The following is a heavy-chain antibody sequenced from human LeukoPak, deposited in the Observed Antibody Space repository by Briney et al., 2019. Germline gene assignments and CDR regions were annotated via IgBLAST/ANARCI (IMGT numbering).Heavy chain of an antibody. D-gene: IGHD6-13*01. CDR3: ARGSSSWTLPSDY. V-gene: IGHV4-61*08. CDR1: GGSVSSGGYY. CDR2: INHSGST. J-gene: IGHJ4*02. Sequence: PSQTLSLTCTVSGGSVSSGGYYWSWIRQPPGKGLEWIGEINHSGSTNYNPSLKSRVTISVDTSKNQFSLKLTSLTAADPAVYYCARGSSSWTLPSDYWGQGTLVTVSS.